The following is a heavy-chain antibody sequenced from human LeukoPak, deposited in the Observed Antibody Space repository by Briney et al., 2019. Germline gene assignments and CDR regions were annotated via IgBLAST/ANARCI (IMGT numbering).Heavy chain of an antibody. Sequence: PGGSLRLSCAASGFSFSSYNMNWVRLVPGKGLEWVSCIDSISSYVYYTDSVQGRFTISRDNAKSSLYLQMNSLRAEDTAVYYCARALTYWSFDLWGRGTLVTVSS. V-gene: IGHV3-21*01. J-gene: IGHJ2*01. CDR3: ARALTYWSFDL. CDR2: IDSISSYV. CDR1: GFSFSSYN.